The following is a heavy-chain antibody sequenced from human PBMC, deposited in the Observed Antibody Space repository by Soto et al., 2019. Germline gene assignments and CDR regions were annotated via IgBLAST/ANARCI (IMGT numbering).Heavy chain of an antibody. J-gene: IGHJ6*03. V-gene: IGHV3-33*06. Sequence: GGSLRLSCAASGFTFSSYGMHWVRQAPGKGLEWVAVIWYDGSNKYYADSVKGRFTISRDNSKNTLYLQMNSLRAEDTAVYYCAKGNFWSGYYTPIYYYYYMDVWGKGTTVTVSS. CDR1: GFTFSSYG. CDR2: IWYDGSNK. D-gene: IGHD3-3*01. CDR3: AKGNFWSGYYTPIYYYYYMDV.